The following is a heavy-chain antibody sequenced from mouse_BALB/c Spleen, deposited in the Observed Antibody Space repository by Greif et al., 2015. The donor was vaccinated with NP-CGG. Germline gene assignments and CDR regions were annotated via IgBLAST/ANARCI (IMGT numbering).Heavy chain of an antibody. CDR2: IDPSDSYT. D-gene: IGHD1-3*01. J-gene: IGHJ4*01. CDR3: TRDQWAMDY. V-gene: IGHV1S127*01. CDR1: GYTFTSYW. Sequence: QVQLQQPGAELVKPGASVKMSCKASGYTFTSYWMHWVKQRPGQGLEWIGTIDPSDSYTSYNQKFKGKATLTVDTSSSTAYMQLSSLTSEDSAVYYCTRDQWAMDYWGQGTSVTVSS.